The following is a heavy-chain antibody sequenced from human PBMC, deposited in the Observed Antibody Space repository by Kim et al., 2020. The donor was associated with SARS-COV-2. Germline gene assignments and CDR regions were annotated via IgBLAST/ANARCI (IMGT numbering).Heavy chain of an antibody. V-gene: IGHV1-69*13. J-gene: IGHJ4*02. CDR2: IIPIFGTA. D-gene: IGHD3-16*02. CDR3: ARVQLGDYEYIWGSYPARWFDY. CDR1: GGTFSSYA. Sequence: SVKVSCKASGGTFSSYAISWVRQAPGQGLEWLGGIIPIFGTANYAQKFQGRVTITADESTSTAYMELSSLRSEDTAVYYCARVQLGDYEYIWGSYPARWFDYWGQGTLVTGAS.